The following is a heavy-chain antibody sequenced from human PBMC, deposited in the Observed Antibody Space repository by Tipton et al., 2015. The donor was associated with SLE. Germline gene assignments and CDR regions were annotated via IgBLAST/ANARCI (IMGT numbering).Heavy chain of an antibody. V-gene: IGHV4-38-2*01. CDR2: VYRTA. D-gene: IGHD1-14*01. Sequence: TLSLTCAVSGYSLSSGYYWGWIRQSPVKGLEWIGIVYRTAYYNPSLKSRVTVSVETPKNEVSLKLNSVTASDTAVYYCVSGVGNTGRFHYWGQGALVTVSS. CDR1: GYSLSSGYY. CDR3: VSGVGNTGRFHY. J-gene: IGHJ4*02.